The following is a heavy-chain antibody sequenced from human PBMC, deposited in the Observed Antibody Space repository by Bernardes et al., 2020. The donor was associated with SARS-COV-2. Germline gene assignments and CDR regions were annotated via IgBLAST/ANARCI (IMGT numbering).Heavy chain of an antibody. CDR1: GFTFDDYA. V-gene: IGHV3-9*01. CDR3: AKDREVISALRGYPKGAFDI. Sequence: GGSLRLSCAASGFTFDDYAMHWVRQAPGKGLEWVSGISWNSGSIGYADSVKGRFTISRDNAKNSLYLQMNSLRAEDTALYYCAKDREVISALRGYPKGAFDIWGQGTMVTVSS. J-gene: IGHJ3*02. D-gene: IGHD3-16*02. CDR2: ISWNSGSI.